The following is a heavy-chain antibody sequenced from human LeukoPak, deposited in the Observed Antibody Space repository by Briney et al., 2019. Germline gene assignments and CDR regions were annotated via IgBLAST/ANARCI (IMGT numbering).Heavy chain of an antibody. CDR1: GFIFSTYW. CDR3: AKDLGAVAGDGYDF. D-gene: IGHD6-19*01. CDR2: ITHDADDT. V-gene: IGHV3-23*01. Sequence: GGSLRLSCAASGFIFSTYWMTWVRQVAGKGLEWVSGITHDADDTYYADSVKGRFTISRDNSKNTLYLQMNSLRAEDTAVYYCAKDLGAVAGDGYDFWGQGTLVTVSS. J-gene: IGHJ3*01.